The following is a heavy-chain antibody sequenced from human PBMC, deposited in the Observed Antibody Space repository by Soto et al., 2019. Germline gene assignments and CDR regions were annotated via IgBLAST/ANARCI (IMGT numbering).Heavy chain of an antibody. D-gene: IGHD6-6*01. CDR3: ARGSPTSSSLWYYHYGMDV. Sequence: GASVKVSCKASGYTFTSYAMHWVRQAPGQRLEWMGWINAGNGNTKYSQKFQGRVTITRDTSASTAYMELSSLRSEDTAVYYCARGSPTSSSLWYYHYGMDVWGQGATVTVSS. J-gene: IGHJ6*02. CDR2: INAGNGNT. CDR1: GYTFTSYA. V-gene: IGHV1-3*01.